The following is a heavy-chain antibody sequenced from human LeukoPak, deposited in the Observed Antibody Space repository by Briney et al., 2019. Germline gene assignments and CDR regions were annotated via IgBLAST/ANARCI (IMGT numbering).Heavy chain of an antibody. CDR2: ISWNSGSI. V-gene: IGHV3-9*01. D-gene: IGHD5-18*01. Sequence: GGSLRLSCAASGFTFDDYAMHWVRQAPGKGLEWVSGISWNSGSIGYADSVKGRFTISRDNAKNSLYLQMNSLRAEDTAVYYCAADTAMVLDYYYYMDVWGKGTTVTVSS. CDR3: AADTAMVLDYYYYMDV. CDR1: GFTFDDYA. J-gene: IGHJ6*03.